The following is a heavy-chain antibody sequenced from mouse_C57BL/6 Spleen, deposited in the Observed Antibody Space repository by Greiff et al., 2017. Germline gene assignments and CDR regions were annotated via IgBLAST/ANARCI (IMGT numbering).Heavy chain of an antibody. CDR2: IHPNSGST. CDR3: AGVYDGYSGFAY. CDR1: GYTFTSYW. J-gene: IGHJ3*01. V-gene: IGHV1-64*01. Sequence: VQLQQPGAELVKPGASVKLSCKASGYTFTSYWMHWVKQRPGQGLEWIGMIHPNSGSTNYNEKFTSKATLTVDKASSTAYMQLSSLTSEDSAVYYCAGVYDGYSGFAYWGQGTLVTVSA. D-gene: IGHD2-3*01.